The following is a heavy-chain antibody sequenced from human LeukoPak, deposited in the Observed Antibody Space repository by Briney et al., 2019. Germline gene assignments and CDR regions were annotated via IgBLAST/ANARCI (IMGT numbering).Heavy chain of an antibody. V-gene: IGHV3-7*01. CDR2: IKQDESGK. D-gene: IGHD3-9*01. CDR3: AREFYYGILVAYAEGDY. J-gene: IGHJ4*02. CDR1: GFTLSNYW. Sequence: PGGSLRLSCAPSGFTLSNYWMSWARQAPGKGLEWVASIKQDESGKYYVDSLKGRFTISRDNAKNSPYLEMNSLRAEDTAVYYCAREFYYGILVAYAEGDYWGQGTLVTVSS.